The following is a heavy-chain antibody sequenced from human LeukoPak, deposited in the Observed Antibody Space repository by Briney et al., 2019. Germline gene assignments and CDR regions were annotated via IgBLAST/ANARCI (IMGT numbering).Heavy chain of an antibody. D-gene: IGHD3-9*01. V-gene: IGHV6-1*01. CDR2: TYYRSKWYN. CDR3: ASYYDILTGYFPWAFDI. Sequence: QTLSLTCAISGDRVSSNSAAWNWIRQSPSRGLEWLGRTYYRSKWYNDYAVSVKSRITINPGTSKNQFSLQLNSVTPEDTAVYYCASYYDILTGYFPWAFDIWGQGTMVTVSS. CDR1: GDRVSSNSAA. J-gene: IGHJ3*02.